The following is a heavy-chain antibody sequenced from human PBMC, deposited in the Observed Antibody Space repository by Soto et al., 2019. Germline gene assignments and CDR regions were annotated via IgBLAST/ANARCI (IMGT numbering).Heavy chain of an antibody. CDR2: IYHGDSDT. Sequence: GESRKISCKGSGYSFTSYWIGWVRQMPGKGLEWMGIIYHGDSDTRYSPSFQCQVTISADKSISTAYLQWSSLKASDTALYYRASNRRVKAVYYYYGMDFWAQGTTVTVSS. J-gene: IGHJ6*01. V-gene: IGHV5-51*01. CDR1: GYSFTSYW. CDR3: ASNRRVKAVYYYYGMDF. D-gene: IGHD3-10*01.